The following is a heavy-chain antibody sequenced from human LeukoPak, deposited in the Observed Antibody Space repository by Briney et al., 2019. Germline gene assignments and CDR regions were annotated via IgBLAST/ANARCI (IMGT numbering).Heavy chain of an antibody. CDR2: ISSSSSYI. CDR3: AKKNYDSSGYYLLNFDY. CDR1: GFTFSSYS. J-gene: IGHJ4*02. Sequence: PGGSLRLSCAASGFTFSSYSMNWVRQAPGKGLEWVSSISSSSSYIYYADSVKGRFTISRDNAKNSLYLQMNSLRAEDTAVYYCAKKNYDSSGYYLLNFDYWGQGTLVTVSS. V-gene: IGHV3-21*04. D-gene: IGHD3-22*01.